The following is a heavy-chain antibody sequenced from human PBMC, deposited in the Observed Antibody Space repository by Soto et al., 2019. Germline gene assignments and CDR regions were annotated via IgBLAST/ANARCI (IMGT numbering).Heavy chain of an antibody. CDR1: GGTFSSYA. Sequence: QVQLVQSGAEVKKPGSSVKVSCKASGGTFSSYAISWVRQAPGQGLEWMGGIIPIFGTANYAQKFQGRVTITADKSTPPACMELSSMRSEDPAVYYCARDGDGYSLGGAFDIWGQGTMVTVSS. CDR3: ARDGDGYSLGGAFDI. V-gene: IGHV1-69*06. CDR2: IIPIFGTA. J-gene: IGHJ3*02. D-gene: IGHD3-16*01.